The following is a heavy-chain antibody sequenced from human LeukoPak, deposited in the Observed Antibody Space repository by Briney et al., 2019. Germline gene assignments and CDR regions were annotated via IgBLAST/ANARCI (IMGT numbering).Heavy chain of an antibody. J-gene: IGHJ4*02. Sequence: GGSLRLSCAAPGFMFHDYAIHWVRHAPGKGLEWVSLISGDGGSTFYADSVKGRFTISRDNAKNSLYLQMNSLRDEDTAVYYCARDRRLPLGGFDYWGQGTLVTVSS. CDR1: GFMFHDYA. CDR3: ARDRRLPLGGFDY. CDR2: ISGDGGST. V-gene: IGHV3-43*02. D-gene: IGHD4-17*01.